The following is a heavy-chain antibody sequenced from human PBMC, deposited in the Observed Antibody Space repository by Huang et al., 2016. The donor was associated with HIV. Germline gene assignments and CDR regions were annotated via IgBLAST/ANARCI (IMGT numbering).Heavy chain of an antibody. CDR2: ISYDGSNK. D-gene: IGHD6-19*01. CDR1: GFTFRNYA. J-gene: IGHJ6*03. Sequence: QVQLVESGGGVVQPGRSLRLSCAASGFTFRNYAMHWVRQAPGKGLEGVAVISYDGSNKYDTDSVKGRFTISRDNSKNALYLQMNSLRAEDTAVYYCARRAVAGIYYYYYMDVWGKGTTVTVSS. V-gene: IGHV3-30-3*01. CDR3: ARRAVAGIYYYYYMDV.